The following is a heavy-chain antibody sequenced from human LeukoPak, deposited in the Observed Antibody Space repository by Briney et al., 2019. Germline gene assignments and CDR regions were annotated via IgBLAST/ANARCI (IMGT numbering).Heavy chain of an antibody. Sequence: SGGSLRLSCAASGFTFDDYAMHWVRQAPGKGLEWVSGISWNSGSIGYADSVKGRFTISRDNAKNSLYLQMNSLRAEDTALYYCAKAYYDSSGLDYWGQGTLVTVSS. V-gene: IGHV3-9*01. CDR3: AKAYYDSSGLDY. J-gene: IGHJ4*02. CDR1: GFTFDDYA. D-gene: IGHD3-22*01. CDR2: ISWNSGSI.